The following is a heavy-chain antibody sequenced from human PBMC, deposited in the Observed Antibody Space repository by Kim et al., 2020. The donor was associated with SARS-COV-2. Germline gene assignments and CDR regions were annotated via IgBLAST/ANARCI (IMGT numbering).Heavy chain of an antibody. D-gene: IGHD3-10*01. V-gene: IGHV3-53*01. J-gene: IGHJ6*02. Sequence: SVKVRFTISRDNSKNTLYLQMNGLGAEDTAVYYCAGAMVRGVIITGGMDVWGQGTTVTVSS. CDR3: AGAMVRGVIITGGMDV.